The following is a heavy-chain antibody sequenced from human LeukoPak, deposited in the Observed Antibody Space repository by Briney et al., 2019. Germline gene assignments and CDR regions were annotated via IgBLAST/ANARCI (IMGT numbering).Heavy chain of an antibody. J-gene: IGHJ4*02. CDR2: ISGSGGST. CDR3: AKDGTVLWFGELGGYFDY. Sequence: GGSLRLSCAASGFTFSSYAMSWVRQAPGKGLEWVSAISGSGGSTYYADSVKGRFTIPRDNSKNTLYLQMNSLRAEDTAVYYCAKDGTVLWFGELGGYFDYWGQGTLVTVSS. CDR1: GFTFSSYA. V-gene: IGHV3-23*01. D-gene: IGHD3-10*01.